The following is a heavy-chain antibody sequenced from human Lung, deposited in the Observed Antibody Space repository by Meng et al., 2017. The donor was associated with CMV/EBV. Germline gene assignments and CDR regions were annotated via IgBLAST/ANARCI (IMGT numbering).Heavy chain of an antibody. D-gene: IGHD2-2*02. CDR2: IIPIFGTA. J-gene: IGHJ4*02. CDR1: GLTFSSYA. Sequence: SVXVSXXASGLTFSSYAISWVRQAPGQGLEWMGGIIPIFGTANYAQKFQGRVTITTDESTSTAYMELSSLRSEDTAVYYCASTTPYCSSTSCYTYFDYWGQVTXVTGSS. V-gene: IGHV1-69*05. CDR3: ASTTPYCSSTSCYTYFDY.